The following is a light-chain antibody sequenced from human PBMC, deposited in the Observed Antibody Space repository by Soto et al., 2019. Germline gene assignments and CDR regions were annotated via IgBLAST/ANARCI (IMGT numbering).Light chain of an antibody. CDR2: GAS. V-gene: IGKV3-20*01. Sequence: EIGLTQSPATLSLSPWERATLSCRASQSVNIYLAWYQQKPGQAPRLLIYGASSRATGIPDRFSGSGSGTDFTLTISRLEPEDFAVYYCQQYGSSPTFGGGTRLEI. CDR1: QSVNIY. CDR3: QQYGSSPT. J-gene: IGKJ5*01.